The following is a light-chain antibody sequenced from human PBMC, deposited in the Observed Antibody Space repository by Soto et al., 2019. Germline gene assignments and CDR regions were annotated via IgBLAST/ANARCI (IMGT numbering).Light chain of an antibody. CDR3: QQYNSYWGA. CDR2: GAS. Sequence: DIQMTQSPSTLSASVGDRVTITCRASQSISSWLAWYQQKQGKAPKLLIYGASSLESGVPSRFSGSGSGTEFTLTISSLQPDDFATYYCQQYNSYWGAFGQGTKVDIK. CDR1: QSISSW. J-gene: IGKJ1*01. V-gene: IGKV1-5*01.